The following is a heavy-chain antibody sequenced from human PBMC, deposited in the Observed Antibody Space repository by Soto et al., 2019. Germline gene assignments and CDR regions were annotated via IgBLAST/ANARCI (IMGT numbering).Heavy chain of an antibody. CDR3: ARRYGDTFDY. D-gene: IGHD4-17*01. CDR2: IYYSGST. Sequence: TSEALSLTCTVSGGSISSYYWSWIRQPPGKGLEWIGYIYYSGSTNYNPSLKSRVTISVDTSKNQFSLKLSSVTAADTAVYYCARRYGDTFDYWGQGTLVTVS. J-gene: IGHJ4*02. CDR1: GGSISSYY. V-gene: IGHV4-59*08.